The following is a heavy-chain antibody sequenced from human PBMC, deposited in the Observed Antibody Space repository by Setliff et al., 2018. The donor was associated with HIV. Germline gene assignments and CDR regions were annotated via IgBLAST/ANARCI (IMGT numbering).Heavy chain of an antibody. CDR2: IGGPAGKT. CDR3: AKESGLYSNYNYYYYMDV. CDR1: GFSFSDYA. Sequence: GGSLRLSCSASGFSFSDYALSWVRQAPGKGLEWVSAIGGPAGKTYYADFAKGRFTISRDNSKSTLYLQMSSLRAEDTAVYYCAKESGLYSNYNYYYYMDVWGKGTTVTVSS. V-gene: IGHV3-23*01. J-gene: IGHJ6*03. D-gene: IGHD4-4*01.